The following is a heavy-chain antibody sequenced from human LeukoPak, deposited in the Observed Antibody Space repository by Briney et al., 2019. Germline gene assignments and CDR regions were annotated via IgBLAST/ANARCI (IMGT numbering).Heavy chain of an antibody. CDR2: ISGSGGST. J-gene: IGHJ4*02. D-gene: IGHD3-3*01. Sequence: GGSVRLSCAASGFTFSSYAMSWFRQAPGRGLQWFSAISGSGGSTDYADPVKGRFTISRDNSKNTLYLQMNSLRAADTAVYYCATHLEWLLFGPLDSWGQGTLVTVSS. CDR3: ATHLEWLLFGPLDS. CDR1: GFTFSSYA. V-gene: IGHV3-23*01.